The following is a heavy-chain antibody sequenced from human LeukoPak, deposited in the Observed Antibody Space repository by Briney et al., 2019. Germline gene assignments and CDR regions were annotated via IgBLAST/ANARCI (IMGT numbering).Heavy chain of an antibody. D-gene: IGHD3-10*02. CDR1: GFTFSSYE. CDR3: VQSITMFIG. V-gene: IGHV3-30*02. Sequence: GGSLRLSCAASGFTFSSYEMNWVRQAPGKGLEWVAFIRYDGSNKYYADSVKGRFTISRDNSKNTLYLQMNSLRAEGTALYYCVQSITMFIGWGQGTLVTVSS. J-gene: IGHJ4*02. CDR2: IRYDGSNK.